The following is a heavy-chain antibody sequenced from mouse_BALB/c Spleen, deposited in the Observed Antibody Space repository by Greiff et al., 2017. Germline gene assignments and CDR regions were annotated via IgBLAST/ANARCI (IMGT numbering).Heavy chain of an antibody. CDR1: GYTFTSYV. CDR3: AREGGWLQVAY. V-gene: IGHV1-14*01. Sequence: EVQLQQSGPELVKPGASVKMSCKASGYTFTSYVMHWVKQKPGQGLEWIGYINPYNDGTKYNEKFKGKATLTSDKSSSTAYMELSSLTSEDSAVYYCAREGGWLQVAYWGQGTLVTVSA. J-gene: IGHJ3*01. D-gene: IGHD2-3*01. CDR2: INPYNDGT.